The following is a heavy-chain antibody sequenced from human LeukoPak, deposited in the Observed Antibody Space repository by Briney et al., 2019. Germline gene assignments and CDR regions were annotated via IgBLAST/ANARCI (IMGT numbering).Heavy chain of an antibody. J-gene: IGHJ4*02. CDR1: GYTFISYD. CDR3: ARGCGSSSACGY. CDR2: MNPNSGNT. D-gene: IGHD6-6*01. Sequence: ASVKVSCKASGYTFISYDINWVRQATGQGLEWMGWMNPNSGNTGYAQKFQGRVTITRNTSISTAYMELSSLRSEDTAVYYCARGCGSSSACGYWGQGTLVTVSS. V-gene: IGHV1-8*03.